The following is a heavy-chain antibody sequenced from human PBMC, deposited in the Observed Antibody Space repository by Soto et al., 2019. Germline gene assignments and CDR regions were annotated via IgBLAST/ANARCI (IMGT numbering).Heavy chain of an antibody. CDR3: ARGRRDGDKKNGKVFDY. Sequence: XETLPLTCAVYGGSLSGYYWIWIRQHPGKGLDWNGGTNHSRSTHYNPSIKSRGTISVDTSNNPVSFKLSSVTPADTDLYYCARGRRDGDKKNGKVFDYWDQGTLVTVSS. V-gene: IGHV4-34*01. J-gene: IGHJ4*02. CDR1: GGSLSGYY. D-gene: IGHD1-26*01. CDR2: TNHSRST.